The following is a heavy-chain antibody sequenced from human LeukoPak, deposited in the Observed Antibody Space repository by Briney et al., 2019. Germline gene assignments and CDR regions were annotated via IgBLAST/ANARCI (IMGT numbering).Heavy chain of an antibody. CDR3: AKWTERSYSGLDY. CDR1: GFTFSSYG. CDR2: ISYDGSNK. D-gene: IGHD1-26*01. J-gene: IGHJ4*02. Sequence: GRSLRLSCAASGFTFSSYGMRWVRQAPGKGLEWVAVISYDGSNKYYADSVKGRFTISRDNSKNTLYLQMNSLRAEDTAVYYCAKWTERSYSGLDYWGQGTLVTVSS. V-gene: IGHV3-30*18.